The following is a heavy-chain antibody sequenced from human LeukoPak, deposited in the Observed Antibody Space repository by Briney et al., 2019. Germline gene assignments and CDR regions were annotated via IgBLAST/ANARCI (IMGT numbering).Heavy chain of an antibody. CDR1: GYTFTSYD. Sequence: ASVKVSCKASGYTFTSYDINWVRQATGQGLEWMGWMNPNSGNTGYAQKFQGRITMTTDTSTSTVYMDLRSLRSDDTAIYYCAGICNSASCFNFFKYWGQGTLVTVSS. CDR2: MNPNSGNT. D-gene: IGHD2-2*01. J-gene: IGHJ4*02. CDR3: AGICNSASCFNFFKY. V-gene: IGHV1-8*01.